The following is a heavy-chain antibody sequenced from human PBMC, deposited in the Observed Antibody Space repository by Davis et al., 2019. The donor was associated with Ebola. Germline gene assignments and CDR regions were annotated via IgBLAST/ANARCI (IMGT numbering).Heavy chain of an antibody. J-gene: IGHJ4*02. V-gene: IGHV3-23*01. CDR3: ARDWFGETD. D-gene: IGHD3-10*01. CDR1: GFTFSSSA. CDR2: ISGSGGST. Sequence: GGSLRLSCVTSGFTFSSSAMNWVRQAPGMGLEWVSTISGSGGSTYYGESVKGRFTISRDNSKNTLYLQMNSLRAEDTAVYYCARDWFGETDWGQGTLVTVSS.